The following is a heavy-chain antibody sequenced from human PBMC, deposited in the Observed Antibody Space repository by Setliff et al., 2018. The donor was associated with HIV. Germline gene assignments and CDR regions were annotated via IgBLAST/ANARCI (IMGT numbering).Heavy chain of an antibody. J-gene: IGHJ3*02. CDR3: AREKGRYFDWSHTRDAFDI. D-gene: IGHD3-9*01. CDR1: GGSISSGYYY. V-gene: IGHV4-31*03. CDR2: IYYSGNP. Sequence: SETLSLTCTVSGGSISSGYYYWSWIRQHPGKGLEWIGYIYYSGNPFYNPSLRSRVTISLDTSKNQFSLNLSSVTAADTAVYYCAREKGRYFDWSHTRDAFDIWGQGTMVTVSS.